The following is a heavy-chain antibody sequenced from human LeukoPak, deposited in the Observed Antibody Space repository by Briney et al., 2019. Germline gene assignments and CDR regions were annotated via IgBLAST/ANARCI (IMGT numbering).Heavy chain of an antibody. J-gene: IGHJ5*02. Sequence: ASVKVSCEASGYTFTSYDINWVRQATGQGLEWMGWMNPNSGNTGYAQKFQGRVTMTRNTSISTAYMELSSLRSEDTAVYYCARGWSKTYYYDSSGYGHPFDPWGQGTLVTVSS. CDR2: MNPNSGNT. CDR3: ARGWSKTYYYDSSGYGHPFDP. V-gene: IGHV1-8*01. D-gene: IGHD3-22*01. CDR1: GYTFTSYD.